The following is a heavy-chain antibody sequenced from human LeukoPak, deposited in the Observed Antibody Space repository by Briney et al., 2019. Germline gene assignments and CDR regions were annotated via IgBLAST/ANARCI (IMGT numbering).Heavy chain of an antibody. CDR1: GYSFTSYW. CDR3: ARLVGTMIVSGNWFDP. V-gene: IGHV5-51*01. Sequence: GESLKISCKGSGYSFTSYWIGWVRQLPGKGLEWMGIIYPGDSDTRYSPSFQGQVTISADKSISTAYLQWSSLKASDTAMHYCARLVGTMIVSGNWFDPWGQGTLVTVSS. CDR2: IYPGDSDT. J-gene: IGHJ5*02. D-gene: IGHD3-22*01.